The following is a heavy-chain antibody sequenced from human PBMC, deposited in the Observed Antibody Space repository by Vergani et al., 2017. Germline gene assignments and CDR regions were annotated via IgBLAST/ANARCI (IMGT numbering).Heavy chain of an antibody. V-gene: IGHV3-9*01. J-gene: IGHJ6*02. Sequence: VQLVESGGGVVQPGRSLRLSCAASGFTFDDYAMHWVRQAPGKGLEWVSGISWNSGSIGYADSVKGRFTISRDNAKNSLYLQMTSLRAEDAALYHCARDTGTPYSYGMDVWGQGTTVTVSS. CDR3: ARDTGTPYSYGMDV. CDR1: GFTFDDYA. CDR2: ISWNSGSI. D-gene: IGHD1-1*01.